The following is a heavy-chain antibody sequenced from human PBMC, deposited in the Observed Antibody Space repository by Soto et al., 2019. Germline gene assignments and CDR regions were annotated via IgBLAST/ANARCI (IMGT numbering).Heavy chain of an antibody. CDR2: IYTGGYT. V-gene: IGHV3-66*01. D-gene: IGHD3-22*01. CDR3: AREAIIVIAAPEDYFDY. J-gene: IGHJ4*02. Sequence: EVQLVESGGDLVQPGGSLRLSCAASGFTVSNNYMSWVRQAPGKGLEWVSVIYTGGYTNYADSVKGRFTISRDSSKNTLYRQMDSLRAEDTAVYDCAREAIIVIAAPEDYFDYWGQGTLVTVSS. CDR1: GFTVSNNY.